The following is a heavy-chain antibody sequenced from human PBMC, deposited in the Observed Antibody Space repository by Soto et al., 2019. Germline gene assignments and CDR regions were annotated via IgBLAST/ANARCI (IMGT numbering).Heavy chain of an antibody. D-gene: IGHD3-16*01. CDR2: ISHDGSNR. J-gene: IGHJ4*02. V-gene: IGHV3-30*03. CDR1: GFTFSSYG. CDR3: FGNLFWRGY. Sequence: QVQLVESGGGVVQPGRSLSLSCAASGFTFSSYGMHWVRQAPGKGLEWISLISHDGSNRYYADSVKGRFTISRDNSNNTLFLQLNSLRPEDTAMYYCFGNLFWRGYWGQGALVTVSS.